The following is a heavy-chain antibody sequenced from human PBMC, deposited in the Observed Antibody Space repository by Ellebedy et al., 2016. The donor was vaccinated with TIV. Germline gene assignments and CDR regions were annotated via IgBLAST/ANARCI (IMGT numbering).Heavy chain of an antibody. CDR2: IVVGTANT. CDR1: GFTFTNSA. CDR3: AADLWFGGYVMDV. V-gene: IGHV1-58*01. D-gene: IGHD3-10*01. J-gene: IGHJ6*02. Sequence: AASVKVSCKASGFTFTNSAVQWVRQARGQRLEWIGWIVVGTANTNYAQKFQERVTITRDMSTSTAYMELSSLRPEDTAVYYCAADLWFGGYVMDVWGQGTTVTVSS.